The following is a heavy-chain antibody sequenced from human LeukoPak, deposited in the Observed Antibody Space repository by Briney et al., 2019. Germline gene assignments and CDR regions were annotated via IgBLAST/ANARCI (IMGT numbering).Heavy chain of an antibody. J-gene: IGHJ4*02. V-gene: IGHV3-7*02. Sequence: GGSLRLSCAASGFTFSQYWMSWVRQAPGKGLEWVDNVGEDGSEIYYVDSVKGRFTISRDNAKNSLYLQMNSLRAEDAAVYYCATNSGWRFDYWGQGTLVTVSS. CDR2: VGEDGSEI. CDR1: GFTFSQYW. D-gene: IGHD2-21*01. CDR3: ATNSGWRFDY.